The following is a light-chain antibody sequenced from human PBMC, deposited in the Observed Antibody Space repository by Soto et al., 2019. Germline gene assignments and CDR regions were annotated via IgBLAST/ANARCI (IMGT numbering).Light chain of an antibody. CDR3: QQSYNTPLT. J-gene: IGKJ3*01. CDR2: GAS. Sequence: EIVMTQSPATLSVSPGERATLSCRASQSVSSNLAWYQQKPGQAPRLLIYGASTRATGIPARFSGSGSGTEFTLTISSLQPEDFATYYCQQSYNTPLTFGPGTKVDIK. CDR1: QSVSSN. V-gene: IGKV3-15*01.